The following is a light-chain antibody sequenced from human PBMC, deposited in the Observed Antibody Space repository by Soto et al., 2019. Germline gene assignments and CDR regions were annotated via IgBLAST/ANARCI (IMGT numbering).Light chain of an antibody. V-gene: IGLV2-14*01. CDR2: DIN. CDR1: SSYLGDYNY. CDR3: SLYTSTNTLI. J-gene: IGLJ2*01. Sequence: QSVLTQPASVSGSPGQLITISCTGTSSYLGDYNYVSWYQWHPGRAPKLIIYDINTRPSGVSNRFSVSKSGNTASLTISGLQAEDEADYFCSLYTSTNTLIFVGGTKVTVL.